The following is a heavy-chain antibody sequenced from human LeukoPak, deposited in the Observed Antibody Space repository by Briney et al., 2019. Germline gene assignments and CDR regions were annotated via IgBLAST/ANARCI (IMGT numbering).Heavy chain of an antibody. CDR2: IYYSGST. V-gene: IGHV4-59*01. D-gene: IGHD6-19*01. CDR1: GGSISSYY. J-gene: IGHJ4*02. Sequence: SETLSLTCTVSGGSISSYYWSWIRQPPGKGLEWIGYIYYSGSTNYNPSLKSRVTISVDTSKNQFSLKLSSVTAADTAVYYCARFLHSSGWQFDYWGQGTLVTVSS. CDR3: ARFLHSSGWQFDY.